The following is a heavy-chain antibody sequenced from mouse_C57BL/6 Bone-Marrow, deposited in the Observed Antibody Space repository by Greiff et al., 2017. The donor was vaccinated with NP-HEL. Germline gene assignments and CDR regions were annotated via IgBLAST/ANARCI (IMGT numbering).Heavy chain of an antibody. CDR1: GYTFTDYY. CDR3: ARDDYDYDGENAWFAY. V-gene: IGHV1-26*01. D-gene: IGHD2-4*01. J-gene: IGHJ3*01. Sequence: VQLQQSGPELVKPGASVKISCKASGYTFTDYYMNWVKQSHGKSLEWIGDINPNNGGTSYNQKFKGKATLTVDKSSSTAYMELRSLTSEDSAVYYCARDDYDYDGENAWFAYWGQGTLVTVSA. CDR2: INPNNGGT.